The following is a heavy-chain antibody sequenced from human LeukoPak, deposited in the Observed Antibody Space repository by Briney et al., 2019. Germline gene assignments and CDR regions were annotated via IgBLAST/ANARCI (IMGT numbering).Heavy chain of an antibody. J-gene: IGHJ4*02. V-gene: IGHV1-24*01. CDR3: ATVRSGYYYDSSGYC. Sequence: ASVKVSCKVSGYTLTELSMHWVRRAPGKGLEWMGGFDPEDGETIYAQKFQGRVTMTEDTSTDTAYMELSSLRSEDTAVYYCATVRSGYYYDSSGYCWGQGTLVTVSS. CDR2: FDPEDGET. CDR1: GYTLTELS. D-gene: IGHD3-22*01.